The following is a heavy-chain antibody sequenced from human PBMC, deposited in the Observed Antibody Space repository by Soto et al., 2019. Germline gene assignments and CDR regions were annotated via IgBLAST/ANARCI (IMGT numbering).Heavy chain of an antibody. D-gene: IGHD6-6*01. CDR3: ARDLIAARPYYYYGMDV. Sequence: ASVKVSCKASGYTFTGYYMHWVRQAPGQGLEWMGWINPNSGGTNYAQKFRGWVTMTRDTSISTAYMELSRLRSDDTAVYYCARDLIAARPYYYYGMDVWGQGTTVSVS. CDR2: INPNSGGT. CDR1: GYTFTGYY. J-gene: IGHJ6*02. V-gene: IGHV1-2*04.